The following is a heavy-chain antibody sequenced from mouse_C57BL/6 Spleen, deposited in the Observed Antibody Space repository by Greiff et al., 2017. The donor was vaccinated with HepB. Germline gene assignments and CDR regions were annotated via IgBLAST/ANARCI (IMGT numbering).Heavy chain of an antibody. CDR2: IDPSDSET. Sequence: QVQLKQPGAELVRPGSSVKLSCKASGYTFTSYWMHWVKQRPIQGLEWIGNIDPSDSETHYNQKFKDKATLTVDKSSSTAYMQLSSLTSEDSAVYYCARDGGFLYYFDYWGQGTTLTVSS. CDR1: GYTFTSYW. V-gene: IGHV1-52*01. CDR3: ARDGGFLYYFDY. J-gene: IGHJ2*01.